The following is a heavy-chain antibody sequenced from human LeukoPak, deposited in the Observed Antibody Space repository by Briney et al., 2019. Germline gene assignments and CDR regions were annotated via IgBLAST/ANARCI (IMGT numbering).Heavy chain of an antibody. CDR1: GFTFSRYW. V-gene: IGHV3-48*03. J-gene: IGHJ4*02. CDR2: ISSSGSTI. CDR3: ARVYSSGWSY. D-gene: IGHD6-19*01. Sequence: QPGGSLRLSCAASGFTFSRYWMNWVRQAPGKGLEWVSYISSSGSTIYYADSVKGRFTISRDNAKKSLYLQMNSLRAEDTAVYYCARVYSSGWSYWGQGTLVTVSS.